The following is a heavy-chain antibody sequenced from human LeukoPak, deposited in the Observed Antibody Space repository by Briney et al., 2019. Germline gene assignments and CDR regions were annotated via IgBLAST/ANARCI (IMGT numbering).Heavy chain of an antibody. V-gene: IGHV1-46*03. CDR2: INPSGGAT. Sequence: ASVKVSCKASGYTFTSYYIHWVRQAPGQGLEWMGIINPSGGATTYTQRFRGRVTMTRDTSTSTAYMELSSLRSEDTAVYYCALSSGKHWTFDYWGQGTLVTVSS. CDR1: GYTFTSYY. CDR3: ALSSGKHWTFDY. D-gene: IGHD6-19*01. J-gene: IGHJ4*02.